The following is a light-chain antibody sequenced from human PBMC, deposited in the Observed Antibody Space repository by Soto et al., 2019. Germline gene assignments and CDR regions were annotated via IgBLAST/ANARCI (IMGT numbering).Light chain of an antibody. CDR2: KAS. V-gene: IGKV1-5*03. CDR3: QQYDSYSPWT. Sequence: DIQMTQSPSTLSASVGDRVTITCRASQSISSGLAWYQQKPGKATKLLIYKASSLERGVPSRFSGSGSGREFNLTLSSLQHDDFATYYCQQYDSYSPWTFGQGTKVEI. J-gene: IGKJ1*01. CDR1: QSISSG.